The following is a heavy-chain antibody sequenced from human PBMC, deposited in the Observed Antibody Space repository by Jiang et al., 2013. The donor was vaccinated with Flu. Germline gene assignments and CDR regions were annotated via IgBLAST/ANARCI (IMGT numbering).Heavy chain of an antibody. CDR3: ARDLYGDYDQFDY. D-gene: IGHD4-17*01. Sequence: GAEVKKPGASVKVSCKASGYTFTGYYMHWVRQAPGQGLEWMGWISAYNGNTNYAQKLQGRVTMTTDTSTSTAYMELRSLRSDDTAVYYCARDLYGDYDQFDYWGQGTLVTVSS. V-gene: IGHV1-18*04. CDR1: GYTFTGYY. CDR2: ISAYNGNT. J-gene: IGHJ4*02.